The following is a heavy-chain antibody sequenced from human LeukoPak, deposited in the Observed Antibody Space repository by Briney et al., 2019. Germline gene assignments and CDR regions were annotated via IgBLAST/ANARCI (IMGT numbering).Heavy chain of an antibody. CDR2: ISWNSGSI. CDR3: AKDTLGSSSWIGY. D-gene: IGHD6-13*01. V-gene: IGHV3-9*01. CDR1: GFTFDDYA. J-gene: IGHJ4*02. Sequence: GGSLRLSCAASGFTFDDYAMHWVRQTPGKGLEWVSGISWNSGSIGYADSMKGRFTISRDNAKNSLYLQMNSLRAEDTALYYCAKDTLGSSSWIGYWGQGTLVTVSS.